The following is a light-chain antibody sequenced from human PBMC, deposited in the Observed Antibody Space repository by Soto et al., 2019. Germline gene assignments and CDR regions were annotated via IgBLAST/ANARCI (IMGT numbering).Light chain of an antibody. CDR3: QQYYSTPYT. CDR2: WAS. Sequence: DIVMTQSPDSLAVSLGERATINCKSSQSVLYSSNNKNYLAWYQQKPGKPPKLLIYWASTRESGVPDRFSGSGSVTDFTLTISSLQAEDVAVYYCQQYYSTPYTFGQGTKLEIK. CDR1: QSVLYSSNNKNY. J-gene: IGKJ2*01. V-gene: IGKV4-1*01.